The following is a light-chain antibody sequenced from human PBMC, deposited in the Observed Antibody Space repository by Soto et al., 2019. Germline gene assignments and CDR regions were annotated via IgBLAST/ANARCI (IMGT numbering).Light chain of an antibody. CDR2: EVT. Sequence: QSALTQPSSATGCPGQSVAISCTGTSSDVGGYNYVSWYQQHPGKAPRLLIYEVTKRPSDIPDRFSGSKSGNTASLAVSGLQAEDEADYYCSSYAATNNYVFGTGTKV. CDR1: SSDVGGYNY. CDR3: SSYAATNNYV. J-gene: IGLJ1*01. V-gene: IGLV2-8*01.